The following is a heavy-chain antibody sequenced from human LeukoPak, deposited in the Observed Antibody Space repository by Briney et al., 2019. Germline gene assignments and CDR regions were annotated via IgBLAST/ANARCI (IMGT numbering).Heavy chain of an antibody. CDR2: INHSGST. V-gene: IGHV4-34*01. CDR3: ARFFYGDYLSYWYFDL. D-gene: IGHD4-17*01. Sequence: SETLSLTCAVYGGSFSGYYWSWIRQPPGKGLEWIGEINHSGSTNYNPSLKSRVTISVDTSKNQFSLKLSSVTAADTAVYYCARFFYGDYLSYWYFDLWGRGTLVTVSS. CDR1: GGSFSGYY. J-gene: IGHJ2*01.